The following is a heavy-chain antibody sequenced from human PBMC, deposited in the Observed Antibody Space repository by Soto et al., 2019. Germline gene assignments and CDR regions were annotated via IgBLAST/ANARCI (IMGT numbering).Heavy chain of an antibody. CDR2: IRTKAHSYET. CDR1: GFTFSCSA. D-gene: IGHD3-22*01. J-gene: IGHJ4*02. CDR3: TSGYYDCSGPN. Sequence: GGSLRLACAASGFTFSCSAMDWVRQASGKGLEWVGRIRTKAHSYETDYSESVKGRFTISRDDSNNSAYLQMNSLKTEDTAVYYCTSGYYDCSGPNWGQGTLVTVSS. V-gene: IGHV3-73*01.